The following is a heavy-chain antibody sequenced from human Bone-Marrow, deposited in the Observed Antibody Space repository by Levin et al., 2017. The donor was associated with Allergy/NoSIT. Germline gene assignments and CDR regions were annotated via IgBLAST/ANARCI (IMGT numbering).Heavy chain of an antibody. D-gene: IGHD3-22*01. J-gene: IGHJ4*02. V-gene: IGHV3-30*04. CDR1: GFTFSSYA. CDR2: ISYDGSNK. CDR3: ARLPTYYYDSSGSDY. Sequence: GESLKISCAASGFTFSSYAMHWVRQAPGKGLEWVAVISYDGSNKYYADSVKGRFTISRDNSKNTLYLQMNSLRAEDTAVYYCARLPTYYYDSSGSDYWGQGTLVTVSS.